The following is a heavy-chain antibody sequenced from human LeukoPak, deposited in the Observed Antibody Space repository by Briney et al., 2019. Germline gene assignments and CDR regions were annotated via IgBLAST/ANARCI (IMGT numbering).Heavy chain of an antibody. V-gene: IGHV3-20*04. Sequence: PGGSLRLSCAASGFTFEDYGLSWVRQAPGKGLEWVSGINWNGGGTGYADSVKGRFTISRDNAKNALYLQMNSLRAEDTALYYCARGTAVAGTLGDYWGQGTLVTVSS. J-gene: IGHJ4*02. D-gene: IGHD6-19*01. CDR1: GFTFEDYG. CDR2: INWNGGGT. CDR3: ARGTAVAGTLGDY.